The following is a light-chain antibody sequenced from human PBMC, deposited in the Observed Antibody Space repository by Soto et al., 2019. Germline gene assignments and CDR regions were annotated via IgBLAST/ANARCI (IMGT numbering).Light chain of an antibody. Sequence: IQMNLSRSKIFASVGDRVSSNCRASQGISAWLAWYQQKPGTAPKLLIYDASSLESGVPSRFSGSGSGTDFTLTISRLEPEDFAVDYCQQYGSSPRTFDEGTKLDI. CDR3: QQYGSSPRT. V-gene: IGKV1-5*01. CDR1: QGISAW. J-gene: IGKJ1*01. CDR2: DAS.